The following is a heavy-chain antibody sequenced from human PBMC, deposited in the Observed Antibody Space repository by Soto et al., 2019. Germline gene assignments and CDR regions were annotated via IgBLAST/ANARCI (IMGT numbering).Heavy chain of an antibody. J-gene: IGHJ4*02. CDR1: GFPFSSYS. CDR2: ISSSSSTI. D-gene: IGHD3-22*01. CDR3: ARDYYDSSGYSPFDY. V-gene: IGHV3-48*02. Sequence: GGSLRLCCAASGFPFSSYSMNWVRQAAGKGLEWVSYISSSSSTIYYADSVKGRFTISRDNAKNSLYLQMNSLRDEDTAVYYCARDYYDSSGYSPFDYWGQGTLVTVSS.